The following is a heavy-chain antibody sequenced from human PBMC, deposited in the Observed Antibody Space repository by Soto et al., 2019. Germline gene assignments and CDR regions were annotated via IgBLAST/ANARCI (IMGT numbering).Heavy chain of an antibody. CDR1: GYTFTSYY. V-gene: IGHV1-46*01. Sequence: ASVKVSFKASGYTFTSYYMHWVRQAPGQGLEWMGIINPSGGSTSYAQKFQGRVTITGDKSTSTVYMEMSSLTSEDSAVYYCARGLTGYSAVLHYYYAMDGWGQGTTVTFSS. J-gene: IGHJ6*02. CDR3: ARGLTGYSAVLHYYYAMDG. D-gene: IGHD3-22*01. CDR2: INPSGGST.